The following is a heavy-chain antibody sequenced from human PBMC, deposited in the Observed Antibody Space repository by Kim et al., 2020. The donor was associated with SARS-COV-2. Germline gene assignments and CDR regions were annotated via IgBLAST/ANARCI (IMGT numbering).Heavy chain of an antibody. CDR2: ISAYNGNT. CDR1: GYTFTSYG. D-gene: IGHD3-10*01. J-gene: IGHJ6*02. Sequence: ASVKVSCKASGYTFTSYGISWVRQAPGQGLEWMGWISAYNGNTNYAQKLQGRVTMTTDTSTSTAYMELRSLRSDDTAVYYCARGIITMVRGVIQGMDVWGQGTTVTVSS. V-gene: IGHV1-18*04. CDR3: ARGIITMVRGVIQGMDV.